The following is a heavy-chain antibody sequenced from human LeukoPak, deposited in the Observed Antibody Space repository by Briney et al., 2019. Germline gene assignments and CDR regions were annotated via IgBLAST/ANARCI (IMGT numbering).Heavy chain of an antibody. CDR2: INPSGGGT. CDR1: GYTFSNYY. D-gene: IGHD6-13*01. Sequence: ASVKVSCKASGYTFSNYYLHWVRQGPGQGLEWMGIINPSGGGTSYAQKFQGRVTMTRDTSISTAYMELSRLRSDDTAVYYCARSSSWDYYFDYWGQGTLVTVSS. J-gene: IGHJ4*02. V-gene: IGHV1-46*01. CDR3: ARSSSWDYYFDY.